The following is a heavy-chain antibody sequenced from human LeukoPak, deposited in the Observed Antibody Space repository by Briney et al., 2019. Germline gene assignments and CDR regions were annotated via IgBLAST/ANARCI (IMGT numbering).Heavy chain of an antibody. D-gene: IGHD3-22*01. CDR1: AFTFSNYN. V-gene: IGHV3-48*01. CDR3: VRDYYDTSGYYSGSH. J-gene: IGHJ4*02. CDR2: ISNSSSTI. Sequence: GGSLRLSCAASAFTFSNYNMNWVRQAPGKGLEWVSYISNSSSTIYYADSVKGRFSISRDNAKNSLYLQMNSLRAEDTAVYYCVRDYYDTSGYYSGSHWGQGTLVTVSS.